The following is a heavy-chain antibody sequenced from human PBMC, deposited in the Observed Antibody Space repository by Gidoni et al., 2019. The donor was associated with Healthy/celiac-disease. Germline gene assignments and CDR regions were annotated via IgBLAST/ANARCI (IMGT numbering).Heavy chain of an antibody. V-gene: IGHV3-49*05. J-gene: IGHJ5*02. CDR3: TRGVVPALSNWFDP. D-gene: IGHD2-2*01. CDR1: GCTFGYYA. CDR2: IRSKAYGGTT. Sequence: EVQLVESGGGLVKPGRSLRLSCTASGCTFGYYAMSWFRQAPGKGLEWVGFIRSKAYGGTTEYAALVKGRFTISRDDSKSIAYLQMNSLKTEDTAVYYCTRGVVPALSNWFDPWGQGTLVTVSS.